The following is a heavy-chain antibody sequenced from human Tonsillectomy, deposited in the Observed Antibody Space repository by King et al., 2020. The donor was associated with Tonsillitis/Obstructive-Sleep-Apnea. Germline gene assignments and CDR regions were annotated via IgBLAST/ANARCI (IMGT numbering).Heavy chain of an antibody. D-gene: IGHD3-9*01. CDR2: IDPGDSYT. CDR3: ARLDSSVMEV. CDR1: GYSFTSYW. J-gene: IGHJ6*02. V-gene: IGHV5-10-1*03. Sequence: VQLVESGAEVKKPGESLRISCKGSGYSFTSYWIIWVRQMPGKGLEWMGRIDPGDSYTNYSPSFQGHVTISAHKSISTAYLQWSSLKPSDTAIYYCARLDSSVMEVWGQGTTVTVSS.